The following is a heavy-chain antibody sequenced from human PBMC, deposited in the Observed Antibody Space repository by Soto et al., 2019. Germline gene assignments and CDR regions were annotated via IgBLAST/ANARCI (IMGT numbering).Heavy chain of an antibody. CDR3: AKSGASSPGNWFDS. CDR2: INAANGDT. J-gene: IGHJ5*01. Sequence: QVQLVQSEPEVKQPGASVKLSCKATGYTFTYHAIHWLRQAPGRRLEWLGWINAANGDTRSSVTFQGRVTIXXXTXXTTAYMDLSSLTSEDTAVYYCAKSGASSPGNWFDSWGQGTLVTVSS. CDR1: GYTFTYHA. D-gene: IGHD6-13*01. V-gene: IGHV1-3*01.